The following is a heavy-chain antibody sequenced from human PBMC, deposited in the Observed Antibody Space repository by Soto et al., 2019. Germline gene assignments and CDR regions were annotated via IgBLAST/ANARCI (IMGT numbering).Heavy chain of an antibody. CDR2: ISGSGGST. J-gene: IGHJ4*02. Sequence: GGSLRLSCAASGFTFSSYAMSWVRQAPGKGLEWVSAISGSGGSTYYADSVKGRFTIFRDNSKNTLYLQMNSLRAEDTAVYYCAKDPGPMIVVVNLFDYWGQGTLVTVSS. CDR3: AKDPGPMIVVVNLFDY. CDR1: GFTFSSYA. D-gene: IGHD3-22*01. V-gene: IGHV3-23*01.